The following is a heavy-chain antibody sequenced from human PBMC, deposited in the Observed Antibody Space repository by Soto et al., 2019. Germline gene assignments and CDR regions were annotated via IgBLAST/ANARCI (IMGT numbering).Heavy chain of an antibody. J-gene: IGHJ6*02. CDR3: ARCFYGWGDYPYYYYGMDV. V-gene: IGHV4-28*01. Sequence: SETLSLTCAVSGFSISSSHWWGWIRQPPGKGLEWIGYIYYNGNTDYNPSLKSRVTMSVDTSKNHFSLKLSSVTAVDTAVYYCARCFYGWGDYPYYYYGMDVWGQGTTVTVSS. D-gene: IGHD3-10*01. CDR1: GFSISSSHW. CDR2: IYYNGNT.